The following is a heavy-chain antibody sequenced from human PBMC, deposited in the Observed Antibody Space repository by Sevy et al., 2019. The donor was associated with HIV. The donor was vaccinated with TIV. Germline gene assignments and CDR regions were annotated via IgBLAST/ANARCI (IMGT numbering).Heavy chain of an antibody. V-gene: IGHV5-51*01. Sequence: GESLKISCKGSGYSFATYWIGWVRQMPGKGLEWMGIIYPGDSDTRDRPSFQGQVTISADRSISTAFLQWSSLKASDTAIYYCARRSSSSELGHAMDVWGQGTTVTVSS. CDR1: GYSFATYW. CDR3: ARRSSSSELGHAMDV. J-gene: IGHJ6*02. D-gene: IGHD6-6*01. CDR2: IYPGDSDT.